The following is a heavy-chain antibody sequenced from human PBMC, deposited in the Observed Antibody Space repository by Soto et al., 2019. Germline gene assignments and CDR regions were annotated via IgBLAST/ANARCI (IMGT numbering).Heavy chain of an antibody. V-gene: IGHV3-64*02. CDR3: ARVFYDSGGNYYDY. D-gene: IGHD3-22*01. CDR2: ITSNGDTE. CDR1: GLTFSRYA. Sequence: PGGSLRLSCAASGLTFSRYAMHWVRQAPGKGLEYVSAITSNGDTEYYADSVKGRFTISRDNSKNTLYLQMGSLRAEDMAVYYCARVFYDSGGNYYDYWGQGTLVTVSS. J-gene: IGHJ4*02.